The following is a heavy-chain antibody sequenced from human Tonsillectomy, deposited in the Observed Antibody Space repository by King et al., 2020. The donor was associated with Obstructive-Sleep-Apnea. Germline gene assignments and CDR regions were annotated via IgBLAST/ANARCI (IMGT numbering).Heavy chain of an antibody. CDR2: IYYSGST. Sequence: QLQESGPGLVKPSETLSLTCTVSGGSISSYYWSWIRQPPGKGLEWIGYIYYSGSTNYNPSLKSRVTISVDTSKNQFSLKLSSVTAADTAVYYCARHARYCSSTSCYSDYYYGMDVWGQGTTVTVSS. V-gene: IGHV4-59*08. J-gene: IGHJ6*02. D-gene: IGHD2-2*01. CDR1: GGSISSYY. CDR3: ARHARYCSSTSCYSDYYYGMDV.